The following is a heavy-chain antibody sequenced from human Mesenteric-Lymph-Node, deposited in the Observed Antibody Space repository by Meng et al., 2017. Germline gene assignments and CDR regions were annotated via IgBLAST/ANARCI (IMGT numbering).Heavy chain of an antibody. V-gene: IGHV4-39*07. CDR3: ARGGVLWHSSN. CDR2: IYYSGST. D-gene: IGHD2/OR15-2a*01. CDR1: GGSISSSSYY. Sequence: SETLSLTCTVSGGSISSSSYYWGWIRQPPGKGLEWIGSIYYSGSTYYNPPLKSRVTISVDTSKNQFSLKLSSVTAADTAVYYCARGGVLWHSSNWGQGTLVTVSS. J-gene: IGHJ4*02.